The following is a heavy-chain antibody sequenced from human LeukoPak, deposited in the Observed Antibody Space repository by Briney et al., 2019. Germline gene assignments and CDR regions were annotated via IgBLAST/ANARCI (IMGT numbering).Heavy chain of an antibody. CDR1: GFTFSSYW. CDR3: ARDGWFGRHDAFDI. CDR2: INSDGSST. J-gene: IGHJ3*02. V-gene: IGHV3-74*01. Sequence: GGSLRLSCAASGFTFSSYWMHWVRQAPGKGLVWVSRINSDGSSTSYADSVKGRFAISRDNAKNTLYLQMNSLRAEDTTVYYCARDGWFGRHDAFDIWGQGTMVTVSS. D-gene: IGHD3-10*01.